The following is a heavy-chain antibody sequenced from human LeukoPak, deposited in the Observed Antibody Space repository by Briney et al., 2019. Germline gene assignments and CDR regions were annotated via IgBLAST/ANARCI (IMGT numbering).Heavy chain of an antibody. Sequence: SETLSLTCTVSRGSISTYYWNWIRQPPGKGLERIGYIYYTGTTDYNPSLKSRVTMSVDASKNQFSLKLTSVTTADTAVYYCAREGHYYASGSGAFDIWGQGTAITVSS. J-gene: IGHJ3*02. CDR1: RGSISTYY. D-gene: IGHD3-10*01. V-gene: IGHV4-59*01. CDR3: AREGHYYASGSGAFDI. CDR2: IYYTGTT.